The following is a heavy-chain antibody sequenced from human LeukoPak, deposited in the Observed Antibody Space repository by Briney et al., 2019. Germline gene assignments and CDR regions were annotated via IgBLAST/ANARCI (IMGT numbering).Heavy chain of an antibody. J-gene: IGHJ3*02. Sequence: GESLKISCKGSGYTFTSYWLGWVRQMPGKGLEWMGIIYPSDSDTRYSPSFQGQVTISTDKSISTAYLQWSSLKASDTAVYYCARLAGFDAFDIWGQGTVVTVS. V-gene: IGHV5-51*01. D-gene: IGHD6-19*01. CDR1: GYTFTSYW. CDR3: ARLAGFDAFDI. CDR2: IYPSDSDT.